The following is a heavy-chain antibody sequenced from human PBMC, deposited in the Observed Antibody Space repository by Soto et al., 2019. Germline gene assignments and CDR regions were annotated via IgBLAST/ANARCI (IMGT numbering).Heavy chain of an antibody. CDR3: ARGPDYGDYRPFDY. J-gene: IGHJ4*02. Sequence: SETLSLTCTVSGGSISSYYWSWIRQPPGKGLEWIGYIYYSGSTNYNPSLKSRVTISVDTSKNQFSLKLSSVTAADTAVYYCARGPDYGDYRPFDYWGQGNMVTVCS. V-gene: IGHV4-59*01. D-gene: IGHD4-17*01. CDR1: GGSISSYY. CDR2: IYYSGST.